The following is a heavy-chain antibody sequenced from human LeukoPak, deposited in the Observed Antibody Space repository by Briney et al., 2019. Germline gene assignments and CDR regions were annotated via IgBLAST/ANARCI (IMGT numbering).Heavy chain of an antibody. Sequence: PSETLSLTCTVSGGSISSYYWSWIRQPPGKGLEWIGYIYYSGSTNYNPSLKSRVTISVDTSKNQFSLKLSSVTAADTAVYYCARDRGDYFDYWGQGTLVTVSS. CDR1: GGSISSYY. V-gene: IGHV4-59*01. D-gene: IGHD3-16*01. CDR3: ARDRGDYFDY. J-gene: IGHJ4*02. CDR2: IYYSGST.